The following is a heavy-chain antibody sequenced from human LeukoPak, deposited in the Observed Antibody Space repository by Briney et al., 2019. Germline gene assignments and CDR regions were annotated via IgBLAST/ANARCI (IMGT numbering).Heavy chain of an antibody. D-gene: IGHD5-18*01. CDR2: INHSGST. Sequence: SETLSLTCAVYGVSFSGYYWSWIRQPPGKGLEWIGEINHSGSTNYNPSLKSRVTISVDTSKNQFSLKLSSVTAADTAVYYCARGSCNRGTWIQLCHDAFDIWGQGTMVTVSS. J-gene: IGHJ3*02. CDR1: GVSFSGYY. CDR3: ARGSCNRGTWIQLCHDAFDI. V-gene: IGHV4-34*01.